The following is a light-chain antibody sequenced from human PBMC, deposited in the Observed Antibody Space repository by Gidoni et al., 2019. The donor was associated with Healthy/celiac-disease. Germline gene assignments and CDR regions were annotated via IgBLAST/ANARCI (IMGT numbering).Light chain of an antibody. CDR2: AAS. J-gene: IGKJ1*01. CDR1: QGISNS. V-gene: IGKV1-NL1*01. Sequence: DIQMPQSPSSLSASVGDRVTITCRASQGISNSLAWYQQKPGKAPKLLLYAASRLESGVPSRFSGSGSGTDYTLTISSLQPEDFATYYCQQYYSTPWTFGKGPRWKSN. CDR3: QQYYSTPWT.